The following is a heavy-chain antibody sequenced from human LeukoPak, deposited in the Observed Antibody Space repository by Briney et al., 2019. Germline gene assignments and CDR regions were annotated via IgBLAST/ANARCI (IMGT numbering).Heavy chain of an antibody. CDR2: IKSKTDGGTT. CDR3: TTRTTGTTYYFDY. CDR1: GFTFSNAW. J-gene: IGHJ4*02. V-gene: IGHV3-15*07. D-gene: IGHD1-1*01. Sequence: PGGSLGLSCAASGFTFSNAWMNWVRQAPGKGLEWVGRIKSKTDGGTTDYAAPVKGGFTISRDDSKNTLYLQMNSLKTEDTAVYYCTTRTTGTTYYFDYWGQGTLVTVPS.